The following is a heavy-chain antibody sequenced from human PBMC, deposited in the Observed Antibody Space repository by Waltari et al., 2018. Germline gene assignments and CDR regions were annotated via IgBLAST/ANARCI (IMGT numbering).Heavy chain of an antibody. CDR3: AHLYCSGGSCYSSLYRAFDI. J-gene: IGHJ3*02. CDR2: INHSGST. D-gene: IGHD2-15*01. CDR1: GGSFSGYY. Sequence: QVQLQQWGAGLLKPSETLSLTCAVYGGSFSGYYWSWIRQPPGKGLEWIGEINHSGSTNYNPSLKSRVTISVDTSKNQFSLKLSSVTAADTAVDYCAHLYCSGGSCYSSLYRAFDIWGQGTMVTVSS. V-gene: IGHV4-34*01.